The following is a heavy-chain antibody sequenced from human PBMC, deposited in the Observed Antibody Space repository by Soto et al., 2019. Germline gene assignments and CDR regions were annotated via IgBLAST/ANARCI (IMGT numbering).Heavy chain of an antibody. V-gene: IGHV5-10-1*03. CDR1: GYSFTSYW. CDR3: ARRDPYSSSVPRPQTEAFDI. D-gene: IGHD6-13*01. Sequence: EVQLVQSGAEVKKPGESLRISCKGSGYSFTSYWISWVRQMPGKGLEWMGRIDPSDSYTNYSPSFQGHVTISADKSISTAYLQWSSLKASDTAMYYCARRDPYSSSVPRPQTEAFDIWGQGTMVTVSS. J-gene: IGHJ3*02. CDR2: IDPSDSYT.